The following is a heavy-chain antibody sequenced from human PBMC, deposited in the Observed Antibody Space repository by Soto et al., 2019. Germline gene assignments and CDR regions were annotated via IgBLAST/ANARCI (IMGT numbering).Heavy chain of an antibody. V-gene: IGHV1-69*01. Sequence: QAQLVQSGAEVQKPGSSVKVSCKASRDTFSTSGFSWVRQAPGQGLEWMGGIIPIFGTANYAQNFQGRVTITADESTGTVYKDLSSLRSEDTAVYYCARSGYSYGPNFDWGQGTLVTVSS. CDR1: RDTFSTSG. CDR3: ARSGYSYGPNFD. D-gene: IGHD5-18*01. J-gene: IGHJ4*02. CDR2: IIPIFGTA.